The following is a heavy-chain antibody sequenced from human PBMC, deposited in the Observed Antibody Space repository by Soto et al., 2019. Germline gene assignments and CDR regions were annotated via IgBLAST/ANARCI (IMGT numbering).Heavy chain of an antibody. V-gene: IGHV4-30-4*01. CDR3: GRGYRVPSAGAMDV. Sequence: SETLSLTCTVPGGSINSGDCHWIWMRPAQGKGLEWIGAIYYRGSTSYNTSLQSRIRISANTSTNQFSLQVNSLTAAETAVYYCGRGYRVPSAGAMDVWGQGTTVTVSS. CDR2: IYYRGST. D-gene: IGHD3-16*02. J-gene: IGHJ6*02. CDR1: GGSINSGDCH.